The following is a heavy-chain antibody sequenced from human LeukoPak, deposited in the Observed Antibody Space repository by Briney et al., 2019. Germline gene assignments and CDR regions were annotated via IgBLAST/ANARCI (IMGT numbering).Heavy chain of an antibody. Sequence: TSVKVSCKASGFTFTSSAVQWVRQARGQRLEWIGWIVVGSGNTNYAQKFQERVTITRDMSTSTAYMELSSLRSEDTAVYYCAADTSLYSSGWYSGTVDYWGQGTLVTVSS. CDR1: GFTFTSSA. CDR2: IVVGSGNT. D-gene: IGHD6-19*01. CDR3: AADTSLYSSGWYSGTVDY. V-gene: IGHV1-58*01. J-gene: IGHJ4*02.